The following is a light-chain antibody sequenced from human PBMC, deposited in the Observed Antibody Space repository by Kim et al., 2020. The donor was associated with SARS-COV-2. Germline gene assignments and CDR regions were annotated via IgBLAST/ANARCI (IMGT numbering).Light chain of an antibody. J-gene: IGLJ3*02. V-gene: IGLV4-69*01. CDR3: QTWGTGLRV. Sequence: QLVLTQSPSASASLGASVKLTCTLSSGHSSYAIAWHQQQPEKGPRYLMILNSDGSHSRGDGIPDRFSGSSSGAERYLTISSLQSEDEADDYCQTWGTGLRVFGGGTQLTVL. CDR2: LNSDGSH. CDR1: SGHSSYA.